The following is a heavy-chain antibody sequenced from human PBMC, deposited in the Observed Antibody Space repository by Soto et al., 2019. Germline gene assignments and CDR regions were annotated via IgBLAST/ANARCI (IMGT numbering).Heavy chain of an antibody. V-gene: IGHV3-30-3*01. CDR2: ISYDGSNK. CDR3: AGGRTAMRIP. Sequence: QVQLVESGGGVVQPGRSLRLSCAASGFTFSSYAMHWVRQAPGKGLEWVAVISYDGSNKYYADSVKGRFTISRDNSKNTLYLQMNSLRAEDTAVYYCAGGRTAMRIPWGQGTLVTVSS. J-gene: IGHJ5*02. D-gene: IGHD5-18*01. CDR1: GFTFSSYA.